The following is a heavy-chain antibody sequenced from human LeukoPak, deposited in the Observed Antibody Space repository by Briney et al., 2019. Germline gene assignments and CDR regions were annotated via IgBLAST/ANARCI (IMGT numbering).Heavy chain of an antibody. D-gene: IGHD3-10*01. J-gene: IGHJ6*02. CDR1: GYTHTELS. CDR3: ATIWFGGQYYYGMDV. V-gene: IGHV1-24*01. Sequence: GASVKVSCKVSGYTHTELSMHWVRQAPGKGLEWRGGFDPEDGETIYAQKFQGRVTMTEDTSTDTAYMELSSLRSEDTAVYYCATIWFGGQYYYGMDVWGQGTTVTVSS. CDR2: FDPEDGET.